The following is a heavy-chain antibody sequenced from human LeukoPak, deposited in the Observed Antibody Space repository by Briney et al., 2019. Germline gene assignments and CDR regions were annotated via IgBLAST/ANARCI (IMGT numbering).Heavy chain of an antibody. CDR2: ISGSGGST. CDR1: GLTFDDYA. Sequence: GGSLRLSCAASGLTFDDYAMHWVRQAPGKGLEWVSAISGSGGSTYYADSVKGRFTISRDNSKNTLYLQMNSLRAEDTAVYYCAKLGYGQDYYYYYYMDVWGKGTTVTVSS. J-gene: IGHJ6*03. CDR3: AKLGYGQDYYYYYYMDV. V-gene: IGHV3-23*01. D-gene: IGHD5-18*01.